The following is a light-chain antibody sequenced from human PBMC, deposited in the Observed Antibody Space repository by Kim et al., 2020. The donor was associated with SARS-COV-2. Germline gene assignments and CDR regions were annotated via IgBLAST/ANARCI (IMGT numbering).Light chain of an antibody. Sequence: EIVLTQSPGTLSLSPGERATLSCRASQSVSSNYLAWYQQKPGQAPRLLIYGASSRATGIPDRFSGSGSGTDFTLTITRLEPEDFAVYYCQQYISSRAPSGQGTKVEIK. V-gene: IGKV3-20*01. CDR3: QQYISSRAP. CDR2: GAS. CDR1: QSVSSNY. J-gene: IGKJ1*01.